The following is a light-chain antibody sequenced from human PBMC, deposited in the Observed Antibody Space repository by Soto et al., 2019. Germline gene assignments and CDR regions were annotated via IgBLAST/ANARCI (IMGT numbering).Light chain of an antibody. CDR3: AVWDDSLDGWV. CDR2: NNN. J-gene: IGLJ3*02. V-gene: IGLV1-44*01. Sequence: QSVLTQPPSASGTPGQRVTISCSGSNSNIGSHVVYWYQQLAGTAPKLLMYNNNQRPSGVPDRFSGSKSGTSASLAISGLQSEDEADYYCAVWDDSLDGWVFGGGTKLTVL. CDR1: NSNIGSHV.